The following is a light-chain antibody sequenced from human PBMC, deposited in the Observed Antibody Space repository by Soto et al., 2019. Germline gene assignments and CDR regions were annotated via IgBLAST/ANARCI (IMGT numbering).Light chain of an antibody. CDR1: ETVGSNY. CDR2: DAS. J-gene: IGKJ2*01. V-gene: IGKV3-20*01. Sequence: EVVLTQSPGTLSLSPGERATHSCRASETVGSNYLAWYQQQPGQAPRLLIFDASSRATGIPDRFSGSGSGTEFSLTISRLEPEDSAVYFCHHYGYGADTFGQGTKLEI. CDR3: HHYGYGADT.